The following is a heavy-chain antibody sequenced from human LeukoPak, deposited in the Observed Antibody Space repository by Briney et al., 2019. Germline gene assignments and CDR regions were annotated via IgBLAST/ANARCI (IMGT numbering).Heavy chain of an antibody. Sequence: GGSLRLSCAASGFTFSSYAMSWVRQAPGKGLEWVSAISGSGGSTYYADSVKGRFTISRDNSKNTLYLQMNSLRAEDTAVYYCAKTGYYYDSSGYYSYWGQGTLVTVSS. J-gene: IGHJ4*02. D-gene: IGHD3-22*01. CDR3: AKTGYYYDSSGYYSY. CDR1: GFTFSSYA. V-gene: IGHV3-23*01. CDR2: ISGSGGST.